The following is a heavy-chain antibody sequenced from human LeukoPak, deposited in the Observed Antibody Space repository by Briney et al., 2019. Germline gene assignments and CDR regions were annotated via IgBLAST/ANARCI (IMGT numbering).Heavy chain of an antibody. CDR2: IYFSGST. V-gene: IGHV4-59*08. D-gene: IGHD3-22*01. Sequence: SEALSLTCTVSGGSVSSYYWSWIRQFPGKGLEWIGYIYFSGSTSYNPSLESRVTISLDTSQNQFSLKVSSVTAADTAVYYCARGGYSSGYYYFDYWGQGTLVTVS. CDR3: ARGGYSSGYYYFDY. CDR1: GGSVSSYY. J-gene: IGHJ4*02.